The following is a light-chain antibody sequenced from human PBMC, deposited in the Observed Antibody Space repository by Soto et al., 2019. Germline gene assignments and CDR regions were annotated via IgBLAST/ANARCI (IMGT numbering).Light chain of an antibody. CDR3: QQYNSYSQT. J-gene: IGKJ1*01. Sequence: DIQMTHSPSTLSASVGDRFTITCRASQSISSWLAWYQQKPGKAPKLLIYDASSLESGVPSRFSDSGSGTEFTLTISSLQPDDFATYYCQQYNSYSQTFGQGNKV. CDR1: QSISSW. V-gene: IGKV1-5*01. CDR2: DAS.